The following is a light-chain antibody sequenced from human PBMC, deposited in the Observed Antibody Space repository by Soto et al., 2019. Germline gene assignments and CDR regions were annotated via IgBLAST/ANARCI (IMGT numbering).Light chain of an antibody. Sequence: EIVLTQSPGTLSLSPGERATLTGRASQSVTSNYLAWYQQTTGQPPRILIFGASSRDTGIPDKFSGSGSGTDFTLTISRLEPEDFPVYYCQRYGSPSWTFGQGTKVDIK. CDR2: GAS. J-gene: IGKJ1*01. CDR1: QSVTSNY. CDR3: QRYGSPSWT. V-gene: IGKV3-20*01.